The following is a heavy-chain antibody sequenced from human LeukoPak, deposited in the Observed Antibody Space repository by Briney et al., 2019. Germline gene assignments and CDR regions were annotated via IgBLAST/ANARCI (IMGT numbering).Heavy chain of an antibody. CDR1: GGSISSYY. CDR2: IYTSGST. Sequence: PSETLSLTCTVSGGSISSYYWSWIRQPAGKGLEWIGRIYTSGSTNYNPSLKSRVTMSVDTSKNQSSLKLSSVTAADTAVYYCARGKAGYCSSTSCHLYYYYYMDVWGKGTTVTVSS. J-gene: IGHJ6*03. CDR3: ARGKAGYCSSTSCHLYYYYYMDV. V-gene: IGHV4-4*07. D-gene: IGHD2-2*01.